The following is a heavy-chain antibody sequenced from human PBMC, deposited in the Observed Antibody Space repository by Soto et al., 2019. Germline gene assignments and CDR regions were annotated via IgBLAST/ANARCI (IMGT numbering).Heavy chain of an antibody. CDR3: AADATAWQQMVPSDY. CDR2: VAVGSGYT. D-gene: IGHD2-8*01. Sequence: ASVKVSCKASGFTFTSSAFQWVRQARGQRLEWIGWVAVGSGYTNYAQRFQDRVTLTRDMSTATTYMELSRLTSEDTAIYYCAADATAWQQMVPSDYWGQGTLVTVSS. CDR1: GFTFTSSA. V-gene: IGHV1-58*01. J-gene: IGHJ4*02.